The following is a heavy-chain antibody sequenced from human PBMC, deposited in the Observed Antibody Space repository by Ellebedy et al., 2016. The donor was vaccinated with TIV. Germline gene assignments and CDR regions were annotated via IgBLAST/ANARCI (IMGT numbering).Heavy chain of an antibody. D-gene: IGHD3-10*01. V-gene: IGHV4-59*01. CDR2: IYYSGST. J-gene: IGHJ4*02. CDR3: ARVQDGSGSYRSLLFDY. Sequence: MPSETLSLTCTVSGGSISSYYWSWIRQPPGKGLEWIGYIYYSGSTNYNPSLKSRVTISVDTSKNQFSLKLSSVTAADTAVYYCARVQDGSGSYRSLLFDYWGQGTLVTVSS. CDR1: GGSISSYY.